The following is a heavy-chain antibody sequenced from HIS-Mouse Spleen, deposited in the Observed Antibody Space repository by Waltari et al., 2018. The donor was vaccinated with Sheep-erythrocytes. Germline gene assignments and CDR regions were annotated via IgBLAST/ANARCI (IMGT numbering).Heavy chain of an antibody. CDR3: AGLPHRPTTVTTASVDY. CDR1: GGSISSSSYY. Sequence: QLQLQESGPGLVKPSETLSLTCTVSGGSISSSSYYWGWIRQPPGKGPEGIGEINHSGSPNYNRPHKMLVTISVQPSTTQFSLKLSSVPAADTAVYYCAGLPHRPTTVTTASVDYWGQGTLVTVSS. CDR2: INHSGSP. J-gene: IGHJ4*02. D-gene: IGHD4-4*01. V-gene: IGHV4-39*07.